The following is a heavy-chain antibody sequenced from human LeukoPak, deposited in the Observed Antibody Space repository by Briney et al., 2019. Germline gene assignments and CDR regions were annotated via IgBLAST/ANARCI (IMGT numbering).Heavy chain of an antibody. J-gene: IGHJ3*02. V-gene: IGHV3-48*04. D-gene: IGHD3-22*01. CDR1: GFTFSSYS. Sequence: GGSLRLSCAASGFTFSSYSMNWVRQAPGKGLEWVSYISSSSSTIYYADSVKGRFTISRDNAKNSLYLQMNSLRAEDTAVYYCASDVDSSGNDAFDIWGQGTMVTVSS. CDR3: ASDVDSSGNDAFDI. CDR2: ISSSSSTI.